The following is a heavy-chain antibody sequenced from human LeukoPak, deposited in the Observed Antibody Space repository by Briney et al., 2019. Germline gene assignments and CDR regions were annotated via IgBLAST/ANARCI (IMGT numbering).Heavy chain of an antibody. D-gene: IGHD3-22*01. Sequence: GGSLRLSCAASGFTFSPYWMHWVRQAPGKGLVWVSRINSDGSSTSYADSVKGRFTISRDNAKNTLYLQMNSLRAEDTAVYYCAKVPQYYYDSSGSDYWGQGTLVTVSS. V-gene: IGHV3-74*01. CDR2: INSDGSST. CDR1: GFTFSPYW. CDR3: AKVPQYYYDSSGSDY. J-gene: IGHJ4*02.